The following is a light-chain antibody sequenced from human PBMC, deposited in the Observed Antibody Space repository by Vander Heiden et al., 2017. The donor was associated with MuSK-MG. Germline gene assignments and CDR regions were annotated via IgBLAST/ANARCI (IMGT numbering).Light chain of an antibody. CDR3: QQYDNHPRT. J-gene: IGKJ1*01. Sequence: DLQMTQFPSSLSASVGDRVTITCQASQDISNYLGWYQQKPGKAPQPLLYDASSLETGVPSRFSGSGSGTDFTFTISSLQPDDFATYYCQQYDNHPRTFGQGTKVEIK. V-gene: IGKV1-33*01. CDR1: QDISNY. CDR2: DAS.